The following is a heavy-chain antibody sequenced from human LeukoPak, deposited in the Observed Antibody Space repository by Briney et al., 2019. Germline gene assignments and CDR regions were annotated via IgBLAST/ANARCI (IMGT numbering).Heavy chain of an antibody. Sequence: SETLSLTCAVYGGSFSGYYWSWVRQPPGKGLEWIGEINHSGSTYYNPSLKSRVTISVDSSKNQFSLKLTSVTAADTAVYYCATLGEYYDSSGYYYNWGRGTLVTVSS. CDR3: ATLGEYYDSSGYYYN. V-gene: IGHV4-34*01. CDR2: INHSGST. J-gene: IGHJ4*02. D-gene: IGHD3-22*01. CDR1: GGSFSGYY.